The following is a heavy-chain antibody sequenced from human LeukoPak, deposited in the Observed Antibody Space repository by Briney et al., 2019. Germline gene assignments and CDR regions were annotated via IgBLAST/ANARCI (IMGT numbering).Heavy chain of an antibody. Sequence: ASVKVSCKLSGSSLHDLPIQWVRPAGTKGLDWMAGFDPENAEIVYAQKFQGRVTMTEDTSTDTAYLELTSLTSDDTALYYCATRGSDFWSGFDHWGQGTQVTVSS. CDR1: GSSLHDLP. CDR3: ATRGSDFWSGFDH. CDR2: FDPENAEI. V-gene: IGHV1-24*01. D-gene: IGHD3-3*01. J-gene: IGHJ4*02.